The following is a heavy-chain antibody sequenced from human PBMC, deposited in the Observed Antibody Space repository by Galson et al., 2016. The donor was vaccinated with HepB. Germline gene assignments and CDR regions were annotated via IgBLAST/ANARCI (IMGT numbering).Heavy chain of an antibody. Sequence: SLRLSCAASGFTFSNYGMHWVRQAPGKGLEWVAVISYDGSNKYYADSVKGRFTISRDNSKNTLYLQMNSLRTEDTAVYYCAKGPLYYYGSGSYDNDYYYYYGMDVWGQGTTVTVSS. J-gene: IGHJ6*02. D-gene: IGHD3-10*01. V-gene: IGHV3-30*18. CDR1: GFTFSNYG. CDR3: AKGPLYYYGSGSYDNDYYYYYGMDV. CDR2: ISYDGSNK.